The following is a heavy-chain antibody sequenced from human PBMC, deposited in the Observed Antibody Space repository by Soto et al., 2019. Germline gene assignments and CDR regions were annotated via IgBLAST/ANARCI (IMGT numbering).Heavy chain of an antibody. CDR2: ISYDGSNK. D-gene: IGHD2-2*01. CDR1: GFTFSSYG. Sequence: QVQLVESGGGAVQPGRSLRLSCAASGFTFSSYGMHWVRQAPGKGLEWVAVISYDGSNKYYADSVKGRFTVSRDDSKDTLYLQMNSLIPDDTALYYSAKGYQEIVVVPPAIDYCSQGTLVTVSA. CDR3: AKGYQEIVVVPPAIDY. J-gene: IGHJ4*02. V-gene: IGHV3-30*18.